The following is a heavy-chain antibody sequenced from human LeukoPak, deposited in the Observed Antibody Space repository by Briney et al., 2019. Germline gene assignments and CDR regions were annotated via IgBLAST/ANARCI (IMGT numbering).Heavy chain of an antibody. D-gene: IGHD5-12*01. Sequence: PGGSLRLSCAASGFTFSSCAMSWVGQGPGQGLEWVSAISGSGGSTYYADSVKGRFTISRDNSKNTLYLQMNSLRAEDTAVYYCAKDDGGYVGYWGQGTLVTVSS. J-gene: IGHJ4*02. CDR1: GFTFSSCA. V-gene: IGHV3-23*01. CDR2: ISGSGGST. CDR3: AKDDGGYVGY.